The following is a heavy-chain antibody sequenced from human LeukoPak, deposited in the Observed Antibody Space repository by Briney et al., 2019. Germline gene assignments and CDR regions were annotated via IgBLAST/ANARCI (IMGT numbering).Heavy chain of an antibody. D-gene: IGHD4-17*01. V-gene: IGHV1-2*02. CDR1: GYAFTGYY. CDR2: INPNSGGT. CDR3: ARSTTVTSDLDY. J-gene: IGHJ4*02. Sequence: ASVKVSCKASGYAFTGYYMHWVRQAPGQGLEWMGWINPNSGGTNYAQKFQGRVTMTRDTSISTAYMELSRLRSDDTAVYYCARSTTVTSDLDYWGQGTLVTVSS.